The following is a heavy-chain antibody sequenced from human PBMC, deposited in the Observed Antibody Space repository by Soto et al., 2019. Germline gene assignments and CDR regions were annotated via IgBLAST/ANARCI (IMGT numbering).Heavy chain of an antibody. CDR2: ISYDGSNK. J-gene: IGHJ2*01. CDR1: GFTFSSYA. Sequence: PGGSLRLSCAASGFTFSSYAMHWVRQAPGKGLEWVAVISYDGSNKFYADSVKGRFTISRDNSKNTLYLQMNSLRLEDTAVYYCARPLWRDDYNWGYFDLWGRGTLVTVS. CDR3: ARPLWRDDYNWGYFDL. D-gene: IGHD4-4*01. V-gene: IGHV3-30-3*01.